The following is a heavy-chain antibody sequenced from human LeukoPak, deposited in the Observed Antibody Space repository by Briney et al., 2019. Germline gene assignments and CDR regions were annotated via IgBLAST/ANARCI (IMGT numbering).Heavy chain of an antibody. J-gene: IGHJ4*02. CDR2: IHHNWGT. V-gene: IGHV4-4*02. D-gene: IGHD3-16*02. CDR1: GGSITVDW. Sequence: SETLSPTCVVSGGSITVDWWTWVRQPPGMGLEWIGEIHHNWGTNFNPSLKSRVTISQDKSKNHFSLEMTSVTAADTAVYYCARGGSYHWNWWGQGTLVTVSS. CDR3: ARGGSYHWNW.